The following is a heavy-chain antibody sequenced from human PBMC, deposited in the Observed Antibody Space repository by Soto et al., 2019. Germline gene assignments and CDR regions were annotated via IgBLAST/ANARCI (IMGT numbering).Heavy chain of an antibody. D-gene: IGHD1-1*01. CDR1: GYAFTTYG. CDR2: ISAHNGNT. Sequence: QVHRVQSGAEVKKPGASVKVSCKGSGYAFTTYGITWVRQAPGQGLEWMGWISAHNGNTNYAQKLQGRVTVTRDTFTSTVHTELSSLRYEDSAVYSCARGRYGDYWGQGALVTVSS. V-gene: IGHV1-18*01. CDR3: ARGRYGDY. J-gene: IGHJ4*02.